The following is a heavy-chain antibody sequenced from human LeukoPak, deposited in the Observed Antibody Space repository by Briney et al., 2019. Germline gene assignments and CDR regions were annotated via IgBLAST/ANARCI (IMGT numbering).Heavy chain of an antibody. V-gene: IGHV1-46*04. CDR2: INPSDGST. D-gene: IGHD3-3*01. Sequence: ASVKVSCKASGYTFTSYFMHWVRQAPEQGLEWMGIINPSDGSTSHAQKLQGRVTMTRDTSTSTVYMDLSLRSEDTAVYYCALEAPGSCYFDYWGQGTLVTVSS. CDR1: GYTFTSYF. J-gene: IGHJ4*02. CDR3: ALEAPGSCYFDY.